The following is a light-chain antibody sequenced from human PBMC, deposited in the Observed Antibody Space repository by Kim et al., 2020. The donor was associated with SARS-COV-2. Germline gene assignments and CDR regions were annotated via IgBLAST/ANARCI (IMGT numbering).Light chain of an antibody. CDR2: ETS. J-gene: IGKJ4*01. CDR3: QQRYNWPLT. V-gene: IGKV3-11*01. CDR1: QSVGNS. Sequence: SSPVERDTRSCRASQSVGNSLAWFQQKPGQAPRLLIFETSNRATGIPARFSGSGSGTAFTLTISSLEPEDFAVYYCQQRYNWPLTFGGGTKVDIK.